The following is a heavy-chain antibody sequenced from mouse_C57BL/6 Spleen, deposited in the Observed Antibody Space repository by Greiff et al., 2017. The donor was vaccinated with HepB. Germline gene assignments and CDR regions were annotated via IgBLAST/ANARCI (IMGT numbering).Heavy chain of an antibody. CDR2: INPNNGGT. CDR3: ARSLSGTLSYWYFDV. D-gene: IGHD4-1*01. Sequence: EVQLQHSGPELVKPGASVKIPCKASGYTFTDYNMDWVKQSHGKSLEWIGDINPNNGGTIYNQKFKGKATLTVDKSSSTAYMELRSLTSEDTAVYYCARSLSGTLSYWYFDVWGTGTTVTVSS. CDR1: GYTFTDYN. V-gene: IGHV1-18*01. J-gene: IGHJ1*03.